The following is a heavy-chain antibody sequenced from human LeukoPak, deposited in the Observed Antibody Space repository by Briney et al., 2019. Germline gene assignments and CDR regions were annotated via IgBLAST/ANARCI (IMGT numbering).Heavy chain of an antibody. CDR3: ARVNYYDSHAQQYYYYYYMDV. D-gene: IGHD3-22*01. Sequence: ASVKVSCKASGYTRTSYYMHWVRQAPGQGLEWMGIINPSGGSTNYAQKFQGRVTMTRDMSTRTVYMELSSLRSEDTAVYYCARVNYYDSHAQQYYYYYYMDVWGKGTTVTVSS. V-gene: IGHV1-46*01. CDR1: GYTRTSYY. CDR2: INPSGGST. J-gene: IGHJ6*03.